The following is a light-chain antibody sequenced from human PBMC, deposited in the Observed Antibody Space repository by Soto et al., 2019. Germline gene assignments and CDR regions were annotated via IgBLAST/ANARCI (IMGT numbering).Light chain of an antibody. Sequence: EIVMTQSPATLAGSPGETVTLSCRASQSLSGNLAWYQQKPGQAPRLLIFRASTRATGVPARFGGRGSGTEFTLTISGLQSEDFAVYYCQQYSKWPPWTFRPGTKVDIK. CDR1: QSLSGN. J-gene: IGKJ1*01. CDR2: RAS. CDR3: QQYSKWPPWT. V-gene: IGKV3-15*01.